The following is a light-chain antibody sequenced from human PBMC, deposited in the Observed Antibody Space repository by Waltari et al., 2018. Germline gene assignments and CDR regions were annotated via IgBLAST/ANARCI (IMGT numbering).Light chain of an antibody. CDR1: SSDVGSYNL. CDR2: ECS. Sequence: QSALTQPASVSGSPGQSITISCTGTSSDVGSYNLVSWYQQHPGKAPQLMIYECSKRPSGVSNRFSGSKSGNTASLTISGLQAEDEADYYCCSYAGSSWVFGGGTKLTVL. CDR3: CSYAGSSWV. J-gene: IGLJ3*02. V-gene: IGLV2-23*01.